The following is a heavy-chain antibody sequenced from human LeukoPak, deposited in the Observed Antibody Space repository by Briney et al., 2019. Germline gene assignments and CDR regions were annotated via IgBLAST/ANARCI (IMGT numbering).Heavy chain of an antibody. D-gene: IGHD6-13*01. CDR1: GYTFTSYA. CDR3: ARDGEQQLVRYYFDY. CDR2: INAGNGNT. J-gene: IGHJ4*02. V-gene: IGHV1-3*01. Sequence: ASVKVSCKTSGYTFTSYAMHWVRQAPGQRLEXXXXINAGNGNTKYSQKFQGRVTITRDTSASTAYMELSSLRSEDTAVYYCARDGEQQLVRYYFDYWGQGTLVTVSS.